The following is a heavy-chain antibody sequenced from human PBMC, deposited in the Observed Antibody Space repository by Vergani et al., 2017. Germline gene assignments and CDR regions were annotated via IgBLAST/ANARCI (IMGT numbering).Heavy chain of an antibody. D-gene: IGHD5-12*01. CDR3: AKDVRGYDPFGMDV. V-gene: IGHV3-30*02. Sequence: QVQLVESGGGVVQPGRSLRLSCAASGFTFNQYGMHWVRQAPGKGLEWVAYIRYDATKTYYSDSVKGRFTISRDDSKNMLFLEMRSLRTDDTAVHYCAKDVRGYDPFGMDVWGRGTTVTVSS. CDR1: GFTFNQYG. CDR2: IRYDATKT. J-gene: IGHJ6*02.